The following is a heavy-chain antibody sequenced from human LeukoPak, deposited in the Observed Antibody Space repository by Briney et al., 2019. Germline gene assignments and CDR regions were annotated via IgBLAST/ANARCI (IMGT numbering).Heavy chain of an antibody. CDR3: ARGSYDYVWGSYRSWWFDP. Sequence: PSETLSLTCTVPGGSISSYYWSWIRQPPGKGLEWIGYIYYSGSTNYNPSLKSRVTISVDTSKNQFSLKLSSVTAADTAVYYCARGSYDYVWGSYRSWWFDPWGQGTLVTVSS. D-gene: IGHD3-16*02. CDR1: GGSISSYY. J-gene: IGHJ5*02. CDR2: IYYSGST. V-gene: IGHV4-59*01.